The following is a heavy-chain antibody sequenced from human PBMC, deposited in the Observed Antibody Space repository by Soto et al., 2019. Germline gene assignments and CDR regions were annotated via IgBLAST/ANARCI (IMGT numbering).Heavy chain of an antibody. CDR3: ARDDDTGSACVLAY. D-gene: IGHD1-26*01. V-gene: IGHV3-30-3*01. CDR1: GFTFSNHI. Sequence: QVQLVESGGGVVQPGGSLRLSCAASGFTFSNHIMHWVRQAPGKGLEWVALISSDGSNRYYADSVKGRFTTSRDNAKNTMCLQWNSLGFEDTAVYYCARDDDTGSACVLAYWGQGALVTVSS. J-gene: IGHJ4*02. CDR2: ISSDGSNR.